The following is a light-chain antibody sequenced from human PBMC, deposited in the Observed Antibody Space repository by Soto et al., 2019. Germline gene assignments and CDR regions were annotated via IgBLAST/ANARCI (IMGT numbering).Light chain of an antibody. J-gene: IGLJ3*02. V-gene: IGLV2-8*01. CDR2: EVT. CDR3: GSFAGPVWV. Sequence: QSVLTQPPSASGSPGQSVTISCTGTSSDIGGYDHVSWYRQDPGKAPKVMIYEVTKRPSGVPDRFSGSTAGNTASLTVLGLQAEDDANYYCGSFAGPVWVFGGGTKLTVL. CDR1: SSDIGGYDH.